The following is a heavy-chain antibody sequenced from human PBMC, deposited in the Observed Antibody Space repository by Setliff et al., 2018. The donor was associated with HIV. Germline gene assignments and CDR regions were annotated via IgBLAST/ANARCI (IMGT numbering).Heavy chain of an antibody. V-gene: IGHV3-21*01. CDR2: ISSSSSYI. Sequence: LRLSCAASGFTVSSYSMNWVRQAPGKGLEWVSSISSSSSYIYYADSVKGRFTISRDNAKNSLYLQMNSLRAEDTAVYYCARDQGNTIFGVVSRGRFDPWGQGTLVTVSS. CDR1: GFTVSSYS. CDR3: ARDQGNTIFGVVSRGRFDP. D-gene: IGHD3-3*01. J-gene: IGHJ5*02.